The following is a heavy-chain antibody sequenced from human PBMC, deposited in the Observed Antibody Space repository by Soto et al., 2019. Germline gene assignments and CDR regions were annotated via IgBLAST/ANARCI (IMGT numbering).Heavy chain of an antibody. D-gene: IGHD3-9*01. V-gene: IGHV1-69*02. Sequence: GTSVKVSCKDSGGTYSSYTSSWVRQAPGQGLEWMGRIIPILGIANYAQKFQGRVTMTRNTSISTAYMELSSLRSEDTAVYYCARVNYDILTGYPFDPWGQGTLVTVSS. CDR1: GGTYSSYT. CDR3: ARVNYDILTGYPFDP. CDR2: IIPILGIA. J-gene: IGHJ5*02.